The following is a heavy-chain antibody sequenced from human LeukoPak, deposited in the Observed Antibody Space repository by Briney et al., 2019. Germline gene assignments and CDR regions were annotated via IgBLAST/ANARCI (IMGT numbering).Heavy chain of an antibody. CDR1: GFTFSSYA. CDR3: AKSGPSAGLLWFGEFDY. V-gene: IGHV3-23*01. Sequence: GGSLRLSCAASGFTFSSYAMSWVRQAPGKGLEWVSAISGSGGSTYYADSVKGRFTISRDNSKNTLYLQMNSLRAEDTAVYYCAKSGPSAGLLWFGEFDYWGQGTLVTVSS. J-gene: IGHJ4*02. D-gene: IGHD3-10*01. CDR2: ISGSGGST.